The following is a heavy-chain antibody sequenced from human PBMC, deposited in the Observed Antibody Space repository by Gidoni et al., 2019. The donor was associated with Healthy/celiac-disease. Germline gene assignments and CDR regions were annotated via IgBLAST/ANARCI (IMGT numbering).Heavy chain of an antibody. CDR2: INHSGST. CDR1: GGSFSGYY. V-gene: IGHV4-34*01. D-gene: IGHD3-10*01. J-gene: IGHJ4*02. CDR3: ARHSNYYGSGRSNGEFDY. Sequence: QVQLQQWGAGLLKPSETLSLTCAVDGGSFSGYYWSWIRQPPGKGLEWIGEINHSGSTNYNPSLKSRVTISVDTSKNQFSLKLSSVTAADTAVYYCARHSNYYGSGRSNGEFDYWGQGTLVTVSS.